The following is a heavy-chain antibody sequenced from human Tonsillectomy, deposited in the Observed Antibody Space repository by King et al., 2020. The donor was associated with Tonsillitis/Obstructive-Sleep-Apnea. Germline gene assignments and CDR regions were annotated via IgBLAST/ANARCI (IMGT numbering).Heavy chain of an antibody. D-gene: IGHD3-3*02. J-gene: IGHJ3*02. Sequence: VQLVESGGGLVQPGGSLRLSCAASGFTFSNYAMSWVRQAPGKGLEWVSGISRNGGNTYYADSAKGRFTISRDNSKNTLYLQMNSLRTEDTAVYYCAKDVASHFWSGYLPNHDAVDMWGQGTMVTVSS. CDR2: ISRNGGNT. CDR3: AKDVASHFWSGYLPNHDAVDM. V-gene: IGHV3-23*04. CDR1: GFTFSNYA.